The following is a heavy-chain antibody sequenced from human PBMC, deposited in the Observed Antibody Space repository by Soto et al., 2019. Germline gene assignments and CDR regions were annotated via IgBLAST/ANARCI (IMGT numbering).Heavy chain of an antibody. CDR2: IYYSGST. D-gene: IGHD2-15*01. Sequence: SETLSLTCTVSGGSISSYYWSWIRQPPGKGLEWIGYIYYSGSTNYNPSLKSRVTISVDTSKNQFSLKLSSVTAADTAVYYCARLRTGVVAATGYYYYYGMDVWGQGTTVTVSS. V-gene: IGHV4-59*08. J-gene: IGHJ6*02. CDR1: GGSISSYY. CDR3: ARLRTGVVAATGYYYYYGMDV.